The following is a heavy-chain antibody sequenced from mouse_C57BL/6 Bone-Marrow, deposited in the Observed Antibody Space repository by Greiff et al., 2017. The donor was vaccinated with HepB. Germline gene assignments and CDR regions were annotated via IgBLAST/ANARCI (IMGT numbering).Heavy chain of an antibody. CDR3: ARFWWLLLNYAMDY. Sequence: QVQLQQSGPELVKPGASVKISCKASGYAFSSSWMNWVKQRPGKGLEWIGRIYPGDGDTNYNGKFKGKATLTADKSSSTAYMQLSSLTSEDSAVYFCARFWWLLLNYAMDYWGQGTSVTVSS. D-gene: IGHD2-3*01. CDR2: IYPGDGDT. CDR1: GYAFSSSW. V-gene: IGHV1-82*01. J-gene: IGHJ4*01.